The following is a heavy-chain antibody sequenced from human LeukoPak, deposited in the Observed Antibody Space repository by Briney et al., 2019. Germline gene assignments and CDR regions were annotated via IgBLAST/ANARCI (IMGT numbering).Heavy chain of an antibody. CDR2: ISGSGHYT. J-gene: IGHJ6*03. CDR1: GFTFGNYA. V-gene: IGHV3-23*01. CDR3: AKDGSWGDYYFYFYIDV. Sequence: GSLRLSCEVSGFTFGNYAMSWVRQAPGKGLEWISGISGSGHYTYTADSLKGRFTISRDNSKNTLYLQMNSLRAEDTALYYCAKDGSWGDYYFYFYIDVWGKGTTVTVSS. D-gene: IGHD3-16*01.